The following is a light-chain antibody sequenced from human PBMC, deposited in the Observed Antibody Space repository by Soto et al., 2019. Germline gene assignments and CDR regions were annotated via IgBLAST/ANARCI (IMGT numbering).Light chain of an antibody. CDR2: GAS. CDR3: QQYGSSGT. J-gene: IGKJ1*01. V-gene: IGKV3-20*01. Sequence: EIVMRHSPATLSVSPGERATLSCRASQSVGSNLAWYQQRPGQAPRLLIYGASNRATGIPDRFSGSGSGADFTLTISRLEPEDFAVYYCQQYGSSGTFGQGTKVDIK. CDR1: QSVGSN.